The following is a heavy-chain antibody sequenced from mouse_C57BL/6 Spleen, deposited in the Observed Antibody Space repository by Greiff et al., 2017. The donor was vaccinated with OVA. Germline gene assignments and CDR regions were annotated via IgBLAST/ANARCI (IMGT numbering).Heavy chain of an antibody. Sequence: QVQLKESGPGLVQPSQSLSITCTVSGFSLTSYGVHWVRQSPGKGLEWLGVIWSGGSTDSNAAFISRLSISKDNSKSQVFFKMNSLQADDTAIYYCARREDYYGSSYYWYFDVWGTGTTVTVSS. CDR1: GFSLTSYG. D-gene: IGHD1-1*01. CDR3: ARREDYYGSSYYWYFDV. V-gene: IGHV2-2*01. J-gene: IGHJ1*03. CDR2: IWSGGST.